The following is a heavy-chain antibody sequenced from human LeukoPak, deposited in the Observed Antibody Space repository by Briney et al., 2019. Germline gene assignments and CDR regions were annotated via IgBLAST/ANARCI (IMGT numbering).Heavy chain of an antibody. D-gene: IGHD6-13*01. CDR1: GGSFSSYY. Sequence: SETLSLTCAVYGGSFSSYYFSWIRQPPGKGLEWIGEINHIGNTNYNPSLKSRVTTSVDTSKNQFSLKLTSVTAADTAVYYCARGAVAGYLNAPLDYWGQGTLVTVSS. V-gene: IGHV4-34*01. J-gene: IGHJ4*02. CDR3: ARGAVAGYLNAPLDY. CDR2: INHIGNT.